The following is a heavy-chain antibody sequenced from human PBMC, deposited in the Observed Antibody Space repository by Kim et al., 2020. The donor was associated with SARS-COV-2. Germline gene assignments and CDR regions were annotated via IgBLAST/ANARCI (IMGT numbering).Heavy chain of an antibody. D-gene: IGHD4-17*01. V-gene: IGHV3-23*01. J-gene: IGHJ4*02. CDR2: ISGSGGST. CDR3: AEDLAYGGNSWRGFDC. CDR1: GFTFSSYA. Sequence: GGSLRLSCAASGFTFSSYAMNWVRQAPGKGLEWVSAISGSGGSTYYSDSVKGRFTISRDNSKNSLYLQMNSLRAEDTALYYCAEDLAYGGNSWRGFDCWGQGTLVTVSS.